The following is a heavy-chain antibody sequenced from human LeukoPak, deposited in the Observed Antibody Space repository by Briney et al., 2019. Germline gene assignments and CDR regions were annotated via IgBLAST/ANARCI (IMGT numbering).Heavy chain of an antibody. D-gene: IGHD5-18*01. J-gene: IGHJ5*02. CDR3: AREQLSTGWFDP. CDR2: MYISGST. CDR1: GGSISDYY. Sequence: SETLSLTCTVSGGSISDYYWSWIRQPAGKGLEWIGRMYISGSTNYNPSLKSRVTMSLNTSKNQFSLKLNSVTAADTAVYYCAREQLSTGWFDPWGQGTLVIVSS. V-gene: IGHV4-4*07.